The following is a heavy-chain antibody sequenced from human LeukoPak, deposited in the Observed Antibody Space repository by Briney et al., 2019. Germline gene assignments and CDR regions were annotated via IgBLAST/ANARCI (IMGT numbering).Heavy chain of an antibody. CDR3: ARGPPYYYDSSGYYTFDY. D-gene: IGHD3-22*01. J-gene: IGHJ4*02. CDR1: GGSFSGYY. Sequence: PSETLSLTCAVYGGSFSGYYWSWIRQPPGKGLEWIGEINHSGSTNYNPSLKSRVTISVDTSKNQFSLKLSSETAADTAVYYCARGPPYYYDSSGYYTFDYWGQGTLVTVSS. V-gene: IGHV4-34*01. CDR2: INHSGST.